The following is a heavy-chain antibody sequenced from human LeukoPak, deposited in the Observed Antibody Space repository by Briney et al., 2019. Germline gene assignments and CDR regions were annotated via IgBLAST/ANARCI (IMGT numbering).Heavy chain of an antibody. Sequence: ASVKVSCKASGYTFTSYYMHWVRQAPGQGLEWMGIINPSCGSTSYAQKFQGRATMTRDTSTSTVYMELSSLRSEDTAVYYCARDLYYYDSYTGLGFDYWGQGTLVTVSS. CDR2: INPSCGST. CDR3: ARDLYYYDSYTGLGFDY. D-gene: IGHD3-22*01. V-gene: IGHV1-46*01. CDR1: GYTFTSYY. J-gene: IGHJ4*02.